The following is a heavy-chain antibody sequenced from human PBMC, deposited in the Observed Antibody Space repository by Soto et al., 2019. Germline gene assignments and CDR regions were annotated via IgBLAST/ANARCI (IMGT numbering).Heavy chain of an antibody. CDR3: ATLDCSGGSCYVPFDY. CDR2: FDPEDGET. J-gene: IGHJ4*02. Sequence: GASVKVSCKVSGYTLTELSMHWVRQAPGKGLEWMGGFDPEDGETIYAQKFQGRVTMTEDTSTDTAYMELSSLRSEDTAVFYCATLDCSGGSCYVPFDYWGQGTLVTVSS. CDR1: GYTLTELS. V-gene: IGHV1-24*01. D-gene: IGHD2-15*01.